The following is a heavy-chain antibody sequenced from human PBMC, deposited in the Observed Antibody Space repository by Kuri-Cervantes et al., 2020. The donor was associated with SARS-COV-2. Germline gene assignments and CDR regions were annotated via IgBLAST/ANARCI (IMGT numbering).Heavy chain of an antibody. CDR3: ARVSGRNSCSGGSCYDYYFDY. J-gene: IGHJ4*02. D-gene: IGHD2-15*01. V-gene: IGHV1-18*01. CDR1: GYTFTSYD. Sequence: ASVKVSCKASGYTFTSYDISWVRQAPGQGLEWMGWISAYNGNTNYAQKLQGRVTMTTDTSTSTAYMELRSLRSDDTAVYYCARVSGRNSCSGGSCYDYYFDYWGQGTLVTVSS. CDR2: ISAYNGNT.